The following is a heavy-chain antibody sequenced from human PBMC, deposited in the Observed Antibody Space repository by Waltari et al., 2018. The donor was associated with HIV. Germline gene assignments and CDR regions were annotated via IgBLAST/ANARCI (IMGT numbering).Heavy chain of an antibody. D-gene: IGHD3-22*01. J-gene: IGHJ3*02. V-gene: IGHV4-34*01. Sequence: QVRLQQWGAGLLKPSETLSLTCAVYGGSFRGYYWTWPRQPPGKGLEWIGEIYHSGSTNYNPSLKSRLTISVDTSKNQFSLKMTSVTAADTAVYYCAMTYDYDSSGYVFFAFDIWGQGTMITVSP. CDR1: GGSFRGYY. CDR3: AMTYDYDSSGYVFFAFDI. CDR2: IYHSGST.